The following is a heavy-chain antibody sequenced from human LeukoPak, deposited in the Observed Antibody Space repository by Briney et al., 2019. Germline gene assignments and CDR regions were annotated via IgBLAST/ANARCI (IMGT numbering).Heavy chain of an antibody. D-gene: IGHD3-22*01. Sequence: GGSLRLSCEASGFTFSAYAMNWVRQAPGQGLEWVAIISYGGNNQYYADSVKGRFTISRDNSKNTVYLEMNSLRPEDTAVYYCARAPDSSGYYYHFDYWGQGTLVTVSS. V-gene: IGHV3-30-3*01. CDR1: GFTFSAYA. CDR2: ISYGGNNQ. J-gene: IGHJ4*02. CDR3: ARAPDSSGYYYHFDY.